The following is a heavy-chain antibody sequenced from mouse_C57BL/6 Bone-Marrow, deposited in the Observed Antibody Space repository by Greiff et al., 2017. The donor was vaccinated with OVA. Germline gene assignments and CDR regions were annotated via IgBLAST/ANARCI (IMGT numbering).Heavy chain of an antibody. D-gene: IGHD2-5*01. V-gene: IGHV1-55*01. CDR1: GYTFTSYW. CDR3: AREAYYSNYYYFDY. J-gene: IGHJ2*01. Sequence: QVHVKQPGAELVKPGASVKMSCKASGYTFTSYWITWVKQRPGQGLEWIGDIYPGSGSTNYNEKFKSKATLTVDTSSSTAYMQLSSLTSEDSAVYYCAREAYYSNYYYFDYWGQGTTLTVSS. CDR2: IYPGSGST.